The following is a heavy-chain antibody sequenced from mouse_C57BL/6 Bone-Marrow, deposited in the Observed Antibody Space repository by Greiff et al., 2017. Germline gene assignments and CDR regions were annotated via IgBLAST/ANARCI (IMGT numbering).Heavy chain of an antibody. Sequence: EVQLVESGPGLVKPSQSLSLTCSVTGYSITSGYYWNWIRQFPGNKLEWMGYISYDGSTNYNPSLKNRISITRDTSKNQFFLKLKSVTTEDTATYYCARKGCNSYYFDYWGQGTTLTVSS. V-gene: IGHV3-6*01. D-gene: IGHD2-1*01. CDR1: GYSITSGYY. CDR3: ARKGCNSYYFDY. J-gene: IGHJ2*01. CDR2: ISYDGST.